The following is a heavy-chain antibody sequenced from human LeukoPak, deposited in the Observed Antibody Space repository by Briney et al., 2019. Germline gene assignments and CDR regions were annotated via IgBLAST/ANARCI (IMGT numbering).Heavy chain of an antibody. CDR1: GGSISSSSYY. Sequence: SETLSLTCTVSGGSISSSSYYWGWIRQPPGKGLEWIGYIYTSGSTNYNPSLKSRVTISVDTSKIQFSLKLSSVTAADTAVYYCASGPWFDPWGQGTLVTVSS. CDR2: IYTSGST. V-gene: IGHV4-61*05. CDR3: ASGPWFDP. J-gene: IGHJ5*02.